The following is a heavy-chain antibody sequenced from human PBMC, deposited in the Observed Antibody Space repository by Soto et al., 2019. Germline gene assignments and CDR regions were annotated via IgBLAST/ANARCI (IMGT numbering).Heavy chain of an antibody. Sequence: GGSLRLSCAASGFTFSSYWMSWVRQAPGTGLEWVATIKQDGSERYYVDSVEGRFTISRDNGKNSLSLQMNSLRAEDTTVYHCWGGDGRTTGYYGLDDWGRGTTVTVSS. CDR1: GFTFSSYW. J-gene: IGHJ6*02. CDR3: WGGDGRTTGYYGLDD. D-gene: IGHD3-16*01. V-gene: IGHV3-7*01. CDR2: IKQDGSER.